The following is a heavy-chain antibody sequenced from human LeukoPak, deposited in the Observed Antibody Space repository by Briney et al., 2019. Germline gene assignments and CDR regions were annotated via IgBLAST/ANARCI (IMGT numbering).Heavy chain of an antibody. V-gene: IGHV1-46*01. CDR2: INPAGGSP. CDR3: ARGLGSGSYYGA. J-gene: IGHJ5*02. CDR1: GYTFTSYY. Sequence: ASVKVSCKASGYTFTSYYIHWVRQAPGQGLEWMGIINPAGGSPTYAQEFQGRVIMTRDTSTSTVYMELSSLRSEDTAVYYCARGLGSGSYYGAWGQGTLVTVSS. D-gene: IGHD3-10*01.